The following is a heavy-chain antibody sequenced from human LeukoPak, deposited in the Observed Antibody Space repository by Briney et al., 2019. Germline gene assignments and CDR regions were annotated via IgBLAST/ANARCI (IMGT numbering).Heavy chain of an antibody. CDR2: IYYSGST. CDR1: GGSISSSTYY. D-gene: IGHD3-22*01. Sequence: SETLSLTCTVSGGSISSSTYYWGWIRQPPGKGLEWIGSIYYSGSTYYNPSLKSRVTISVDTSKNQFSLKLSSVTAADTAVYYCARHRDSSGYYRGPSFDYWGQGTLVTVSS. CDR3: ARHRDSSGYYRGPSFDY. V-gene: IGHV4-39*01. J-gene: IGHJ4*02.